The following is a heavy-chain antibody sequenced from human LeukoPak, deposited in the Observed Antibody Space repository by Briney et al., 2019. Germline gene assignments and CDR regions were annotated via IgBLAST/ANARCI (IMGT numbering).Heavy chain of an antibody. J-gene: IGHJ4*02. CDR2: ISGSGLTS. CDR3: ARSYKKSRYLGVVCNY. D-gene: IGHD3-9*01. Sequence: GGSLRLSCAASGFPFNNFAMNWIRLAPGRGLEWVAGISGSGLTSYFTDSVKGRFTISRDNSKDTLYLQMDGLRTDDAAMYYCARSYKKSRYLGVVCNYWSQRVLVTVS. V-gene: IGHV3-23*01. CDR1: GFPFNNFA.